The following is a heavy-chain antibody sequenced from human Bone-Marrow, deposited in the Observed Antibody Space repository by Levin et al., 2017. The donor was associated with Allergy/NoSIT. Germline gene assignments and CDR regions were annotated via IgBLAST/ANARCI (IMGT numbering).Heavy chain of an antibody. J-gene: IGHJ4*02. Sequence: ASVKVSCAASGFTFSSYSMNWVRQAPGKGLEWVSSISSSSSYIYYADSVKGRFTISRDNAKNSLYLQMNSLRAEDTAVYYCASLYCSGGSCLPKVFDYWGQGTLVTVSS. CDR2: ISSSSSYI. V-gene: IGHV3-21*01. CDR3: ASLYCSGGSCLPKVFDY. CDR1: GFTFSSYS. D-gene: IGHD2-15*01.